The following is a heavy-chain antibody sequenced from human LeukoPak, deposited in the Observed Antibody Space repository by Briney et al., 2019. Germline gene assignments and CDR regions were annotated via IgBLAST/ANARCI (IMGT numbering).Heavy chain of an antibody. CDR3: ARHSLLNRRTYYYGSGSYPLRPGFDY. J-gene: IGHJ4*02. V-gene: IGHV4-34*01. D-gene: IGHD3-10*01. CDR2: INHSGST. CDR1: GGSFSGYY. Sequence: SETLSLTCAVYGGSFSGYYWSWIRQPPGKGLEWIGEINHSGSTNYNPSLKSRVTISVDTSKNQFSLKLSSVTAADTAVYYCARHSLLNRRTYYYGSGSYPLRPGFDYWGQGTLVTVSS.